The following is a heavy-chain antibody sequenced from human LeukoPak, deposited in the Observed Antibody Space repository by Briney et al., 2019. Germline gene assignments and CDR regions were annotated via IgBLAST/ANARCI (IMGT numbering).Heavy chain of an antibody. Sequence: GGSLRLSCAASGFTFSSYAMSWVRQAPGKGLEWVSAISGSGGSTYYADSVKGRFTISRDNSKNTLYLQMNSLRAEDTAVYYCAKQYYDFWSGYYPFDYWRQGTLVTVSS. V-gene: IGHV3-23*01. CDR1: GFTFSSYA. CDR2: ISGSGGST. J-gene: IGHJ4*02. CDR3: AKQYYDFWSGYYPFDY. D-gene: IGHD3-3*01.